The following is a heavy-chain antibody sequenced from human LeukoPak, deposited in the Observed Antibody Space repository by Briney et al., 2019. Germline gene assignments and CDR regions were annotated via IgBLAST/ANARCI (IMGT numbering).Heavy chain of an antibody. CDR1: GGSFSGYY. J-gene: IGHJ5*02. V-gene: IGHV4-34*01. D-gene: IGHD3-10*01. CDR2: INHSGST. CDR3: ARGQGALLWFGESKFDP. Sequence: SETLSLTCAVYGGSFSGYYWSWIRQPPGKGLEWIGEINHSGSTNYNPSLKSRVTISVDTSKNQFSLKLSSVTAADTAVYYCARGQGALLWFGESKFDPWGQGTLVTVSS.